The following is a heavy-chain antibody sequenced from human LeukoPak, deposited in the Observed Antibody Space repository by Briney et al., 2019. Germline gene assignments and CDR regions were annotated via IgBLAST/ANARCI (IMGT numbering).Heavy chain of an antibody. CDR2: IYHSGST. D-gene: IGHD6-13*01. V-gene: IGHV4-38-2*01. Sequence: SETLSLTCAVSGYSISSGYYWGWNRQPPGKGLEWIGSIYHSGSTYYNPSLKSRVTISVDKSKNQFSLKLSSVTAADTAVYYCARRGLGGSIAAAGHDYWGQGTLVTVSS. CDR1: GYSISSGYY. CDR3: ARRGLGGSIAAAGHDY. J-gene: IGHJ4*02.